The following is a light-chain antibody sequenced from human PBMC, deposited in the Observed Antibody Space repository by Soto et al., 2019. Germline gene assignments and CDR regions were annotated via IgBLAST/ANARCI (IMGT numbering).Light chain of an antibody. CDR2: DAS. Sequence: EIVLPKSPATLYSSPEERAALSCRTSQSVSSYLAWYQQKPGQAPSLLIYDASKWATGITASFSGSGSGIDFTLTIRSLEPEDCAVYFCQRCSNWPTTFGGGNKVEI. CDR3: QRCSNWPTT. CDR1: QSVSSY. V-gene: IGKV3-11*01. J-gene: IGKJ4*01.